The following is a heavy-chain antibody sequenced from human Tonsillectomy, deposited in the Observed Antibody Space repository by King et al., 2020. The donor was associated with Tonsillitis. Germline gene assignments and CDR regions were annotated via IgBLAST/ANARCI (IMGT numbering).Heavy chain of an antibody. CDR2: ITSDGSSK. Sequence: VQLVESGGGLVQPGGSLRLSCAGSGFPFSSYWMHWVRQVPGKGLVWVSRITSDGSSKCYADFVKGRFTISRDNSKNTLYLQMNSLRAGDTAVYYCAREYYGSGWGYYFDYWRQGTPVTVSS. V-gene: IGHV3-74*01. CDR1: GFPFSSYW. D-gene: IGHD3-10*01. CDR3: AREYYGSGWGYYFDY. J-gene: IGHJ4*02.